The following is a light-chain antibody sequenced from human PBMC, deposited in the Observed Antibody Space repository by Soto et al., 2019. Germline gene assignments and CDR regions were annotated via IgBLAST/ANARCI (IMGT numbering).Light chain of an antibody. Sequence: EIVMRQSPATLSVSPGERATLSCRVIQRVINKFASYQQQPGQAPRLLIYVASTSATGIPARFSGSGSGTEFTLTTNSLQSEDFALYSCQQYNQWPPKTFRQGTKVDIK. J-gene: IGKJ1*01. V-gene: IGKV3-15*01. CDR3: QQYNQWPPKT. CDR1: QRVINK. CDR2: VAS.